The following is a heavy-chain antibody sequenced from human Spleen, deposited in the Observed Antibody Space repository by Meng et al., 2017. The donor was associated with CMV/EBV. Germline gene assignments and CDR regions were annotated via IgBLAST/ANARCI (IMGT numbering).Heavy chain of an antibody. CDR1: GFTFSSYS. CDR2: ISSSSSTI. D-gene: IGHD6-19*01. Sequence: GESLKISCAASGFTFSSYSMNWVRQAPGKGLEWVSYISSSSSTIYYADSVKGRFTISRDNAKNSLYLQMNSLRAEDTALYYCAAAERTAVAGSVWFDPWGQGTLVTVSS. V-gene: IGHV3-48*04. CDR3: AAAERTAVAGSVWFDP. J-gene: IGHJ5*02.